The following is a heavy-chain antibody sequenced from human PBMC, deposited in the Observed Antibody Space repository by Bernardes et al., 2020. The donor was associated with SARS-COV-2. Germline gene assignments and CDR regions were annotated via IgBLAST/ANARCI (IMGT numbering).Heavy chain of an antibody. Sequence: GGSLRLSCAASGFTFSSYALYWVRQAPGKGLEWVSGLSGSGDTTSYADSVKGRFTISRDNSKNTLYLQMNSLRAEDTAIYYCVKDKRENTVIRGFIVRDAFDTWGQGTMVTVSP. CDR2: LSGSGDTT. CDR3: VKDKRENTVIRGFIVRDAFDT. J-gene: IGHJ3*02. CDR1: GFTFSSYA. V-gene: IGHV3-23*01. D-gene: IGHD3-10*01.